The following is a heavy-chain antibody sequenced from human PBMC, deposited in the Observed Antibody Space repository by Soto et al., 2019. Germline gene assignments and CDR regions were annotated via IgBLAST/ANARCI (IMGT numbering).Heavy chain of an antibody. Sequence: ASVKVFCKSSGYTLTSYGSSWVRQAPGQGLEWMGWISAYNGNTNYAQKLQGRVTMTTDTSTSTAYMELRSLRSDDTAVYYCARDIKYYYDSSGYQPIDYWGQGTLVTVSS. D-gene: IGHD3-22*01. CDR1: GYTLTSYG. J-gene: IGHJ4*02. CDR2: ISAYNGNT. CDR3: ARDIKYYYDSSGYQPIDY. V-gene: IGHV1-18*01.